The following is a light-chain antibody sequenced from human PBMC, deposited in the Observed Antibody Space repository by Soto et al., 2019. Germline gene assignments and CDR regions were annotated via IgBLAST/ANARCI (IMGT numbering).Light chain of an antibody. J-gene: IGKJ1*01. CDR1: QSISSW. CDR2: KAS. CDR3: QQYSSYSRT. V-gene: IGKV1-5*03. Sequence: DIQMTQSPSTLSASVGDRVTITCRASQSISSWLAWYQQKPGQPPKLLIYKASRLESGIPSRFSGSGSGTEFTITISSRQPDDFATYYCQQYSSYSRTFGQGTEVEIK.